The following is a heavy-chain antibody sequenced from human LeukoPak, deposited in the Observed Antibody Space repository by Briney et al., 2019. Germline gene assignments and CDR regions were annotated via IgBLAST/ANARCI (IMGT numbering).Heavy chain of an antibody. V-gene: IGHV3-48*04. D-gene: IGHD6-13*01. J-gene: IGHJ4*02. CDR2: ISSSSSTI. CDR1: GFTFSSYS. CDR3: ARDLYSSSWYYFDY. Sequence: GGSLRLSCAASGFTFSSYSMNWVRQAPGKGLEWVSYISSSSSTIYYADSVKGRFTVSRDNAKNSLYLQMNSLRAEDTAVYYCARDLYSSSWYYFDYWGQGTLVTISS.